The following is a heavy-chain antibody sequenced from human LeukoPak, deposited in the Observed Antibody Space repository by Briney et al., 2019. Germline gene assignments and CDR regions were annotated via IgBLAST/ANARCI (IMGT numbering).Heavy chain of an antibody. CDR2: ISGSGGST. Sequence: GGSLRLSCAASGFTFSSYAMSWVRQAPGKGLEWVSAISGSGGSTYYADSVKGRFTITRDNSKNTLYLQMNSLRAEDTAVYYCAKSGSRFLEWLQNPYMDVWGKGTTVTVSS. V-gene: IGHV3-23*01. CDR1: GFTFSSYA. CDR3: AKSGSRFLEWLQNPYMDV. J-gene: IGHJ6*03. D-gene: IGHD3-3*01.